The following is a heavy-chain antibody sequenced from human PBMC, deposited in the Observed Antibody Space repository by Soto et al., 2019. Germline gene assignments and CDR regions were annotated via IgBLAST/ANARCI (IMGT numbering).Heavy chain of an antibody. CDR3: ARGGIVVVEHPLDY. CDR1: GFIFSSYW. CDR2: INSDGSIT. V-gene: IGHV3-74*01. J-gene: IGHJ4*02. D-gene: IGHD2-21*01. Sequence: EVQLVESGGGLVQPGGSLRLSCAASGFIFSSYWMNWVRQAPGKGLVWVSRINSDGSITTYADSVKGRFTISRDNGKNTLYLQMNSLRAEDTAVYYCARGGIVVVEHPLDYWGQGTLVTVSS.